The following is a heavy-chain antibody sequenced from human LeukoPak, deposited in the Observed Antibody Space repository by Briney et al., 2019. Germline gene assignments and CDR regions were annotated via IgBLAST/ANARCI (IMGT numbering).Heavy chain of an antibody. J-gene: IGHJ4*02. Sequence: GSLRLSCAASGFTVSSNYMSWIRQPPGKGLEWIGEINHSGSTNYNPPLKSRVTISVDTSKNQFSLKLSSVTAADTAVYYCARNSSSFHDYWGQGTLVTVSS. V-gene: IGHV4-34*01. CDR1: GFTVSSNY. CDR2: INHSGST. CDR3: ARNSSSFHDY. D-gene: IGHD6-13*01.